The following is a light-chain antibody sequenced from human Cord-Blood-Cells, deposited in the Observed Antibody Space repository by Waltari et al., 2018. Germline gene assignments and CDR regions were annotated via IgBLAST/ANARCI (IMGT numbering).Light chain of an antibody. CDR1: SSNIGSNY. CDR3: AAWDDSLSGYVV. V-gene: IGLV1-47*01. J-gene: IGLJ2*01. Sequence: QSVLPQPPSASGTPGPRVTISCSGSSSNIGSNYVYWYQQLPGTAPKLLIYRNNQRPSGVPDRFSGSKSGTSASLAISGLRSEDEADYYCAAWDDSLSGYVVFGGGTKLTVL. CDR2: RNN.